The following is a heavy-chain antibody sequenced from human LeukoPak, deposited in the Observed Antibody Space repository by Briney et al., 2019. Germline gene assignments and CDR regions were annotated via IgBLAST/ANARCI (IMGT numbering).Heavy chain of an antibody. Sequence: PGGSLRLSCAASGFTFSNYAMSWVRQAPGKGLEWVSTISGSAGSTYYADSVKGRFTISRDNSKSTLYLQMNSLRAEDTAVYYCAKDHGSGWFQFDFRGQGTLVTVSS. CDR3: AKDHGSGWFQFDF. CDR2: ISGSAGST. D-gene: IGHD6-19*01. J-gene: IGHJ4*02. CDR1: GFTFSNYA. V-gene: IGHV3-23*01.